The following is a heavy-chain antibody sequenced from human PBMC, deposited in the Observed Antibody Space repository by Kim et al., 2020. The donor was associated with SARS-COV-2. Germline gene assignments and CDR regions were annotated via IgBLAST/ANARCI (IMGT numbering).Heavy chain of an antibody. V-gene: IGHV3-30*07. Sequence: SVKGRFTTARDTSKNTLYLQMNSLRAEDTAVYYCARVVVSGGSWPEVFDYWGQGTLVTVSS. J-gene: IGHJ4*02. CDR3: ARVVVSGGSWPEVFDY. D-gene: IGHD6-13*01.